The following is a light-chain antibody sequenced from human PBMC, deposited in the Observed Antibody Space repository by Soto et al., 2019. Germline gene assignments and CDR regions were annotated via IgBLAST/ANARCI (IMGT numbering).Light chain of an antibody. CDR1: SSNIGSHT. CDR2: NTY. CDR3: AAWADSLNGVV. J-gene: IGLJ3*02. Sequence: QSVLTQPPSASGTPGQRVTISCSGSSSNIGSHTVNWYQQLPGTAPRLLIYNTYYRPSGVPDRFSGSKSGTSASLAISGLQSQDEADYYCAAWADSLNGVVFGGETKLTVL. V-gene: IGLV1-44*01.